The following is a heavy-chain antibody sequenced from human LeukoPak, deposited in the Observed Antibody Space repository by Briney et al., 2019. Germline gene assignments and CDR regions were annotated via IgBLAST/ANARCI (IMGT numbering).Heavy chain of an antibody. CDR2: IRSKANSYAT. Sequence: GGSLRLSCAASGFTFSGSAMHWVRQASGKGLEWVGRIRSKANSYATAYAASVKGRFTISRDDSKNTAYLQMNSLKTEDTAVYYCTSVVVVTATHGDYWGQGTLVTVSS. CDR3: TSVVVVTATHGDY. V-gene: IGHV3-73*01. J-gene: IGHJ4*02. D-gene: IGHD2-21*02. CDR1: GFTFSGSA.